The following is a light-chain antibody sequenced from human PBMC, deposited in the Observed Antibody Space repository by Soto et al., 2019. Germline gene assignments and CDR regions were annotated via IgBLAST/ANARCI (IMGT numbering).Light chain of an antibody. CDR2: GAS. CDR1: QTISNY. J-gene: IGKJ5*01. V-gene: IGKV1-39*01. Sequence: TQAVSCMCVALGARSTITRRASQTISNYLNWYQQKPGKATNLLIFGASSLQDGVPSRFSGSGYGTDFTLTITSLQPEDFATYYCAQCYETPLTFGEGTRLEIK. CDR3: AQCYETPLT.